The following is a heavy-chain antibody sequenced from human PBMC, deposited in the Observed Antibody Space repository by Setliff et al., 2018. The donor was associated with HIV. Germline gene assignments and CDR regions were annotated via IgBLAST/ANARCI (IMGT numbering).Heavy chain of an antibody. J-gene: IGHJ3*02. D-gene: IGHD3-10*01. V-gene: IGHV1-8*03. CDR2: MNPNSGNT. CDR1: GYTFTSYN. CDR3: ARVRLSMVRGPFDAFDI. Sequence: ASVKVSCKASGYTFTSYNINWVRQATGQGLEWVQQATGQGLEWMGWMNPNSGNTEDAQKFQGRVTITRNTSISTAYMELSSLRSEDTAVYYCARVRLSMVRGPFDAFDIWGQGTMVTVSS.